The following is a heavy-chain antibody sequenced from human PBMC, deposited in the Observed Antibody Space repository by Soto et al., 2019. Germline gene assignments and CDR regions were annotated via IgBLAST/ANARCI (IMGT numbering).Heavy chain of an antibody. J-gene: IGHJ3*02. Sequence: EVQLLESGGGLVQPGGSPRLSCAASGFTFSSYAMSWVRQAPGKGLEWVSAISGSGGSTYYADSVKGRFTISRDNSKNTLYLQMNSLRAEDTAVYYCATLDYDSSGYDAFDIWGQGTMVTVSS. V-gene: IGHV3-23*01. CDR1: GFTFSSYA. D-gene: IGHD3-22*01. CDR3: ATLDYDSSGYDAFDI. CDR2: ISGSGGST.